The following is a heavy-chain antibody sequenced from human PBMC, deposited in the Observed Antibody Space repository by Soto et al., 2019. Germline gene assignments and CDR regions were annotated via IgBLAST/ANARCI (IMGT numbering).Heavy chain of an antibody. V-gene: IGHV3-21*01. CDR3: ARDPEQLVRFDY. CDR2: ISSSSSYI. D-gene: IGHD6-6*01. CDR1: GFTFSSYS. Sequence: GGSLRLSCAASGFTFSSYSMNWVRQAPGKGLEWVSSISSSSSYIYYADSVKGRFTISRDNAKNSLYLQMNSLRAEDTAVYYCARDPEQLVRFDYWGQGTLVTVSS. J-gene: IGHJ4*02.